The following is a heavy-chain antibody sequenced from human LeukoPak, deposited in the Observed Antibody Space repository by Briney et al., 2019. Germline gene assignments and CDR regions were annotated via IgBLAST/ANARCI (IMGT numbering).Heavy chain of an antibody. J-gene: IGHJ6*03. V-gene: IGHV4-39*07. CDR1: GGSISSSSYY. CDR3: ARGRGEYSYGYYYYYYYYMDV. CDR2: IYYSGST. Sequence: SETLSLTCTVSGGSISSSSYYWVWIRQPPGKGLEWIGSIYYSGSTNYNPSLKSRVTISVDTSKNQFSLKLSSVTAADTAVYYCARGRGEYSYGYYYYYYYYMDVWGKGTTVTVSS. D-gene: IGHD5-18*01.